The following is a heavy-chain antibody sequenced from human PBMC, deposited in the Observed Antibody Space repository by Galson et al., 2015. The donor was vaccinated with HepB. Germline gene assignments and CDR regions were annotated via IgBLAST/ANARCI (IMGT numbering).Heavy chain of an antibody. CDR3: TTDLEQWLDRLPFDY. J-gene: IGHJ4*02. Sequence: SLRLSCAASGFTFSNAWMSWVRQAPGKGLEWVGRIKSKTDGGTTDYAAPVKGRFTISRDDSKNTLYLQMNSLKTEDTAVYYCTTDLEQWLDRLPFDYWGQGTLVTVSS. V-gene: IGHV3-15*01. CDR1: GFTFSNAW. CDR2: IKSKTDGGTT. D-gene: IGHD6-19*01.